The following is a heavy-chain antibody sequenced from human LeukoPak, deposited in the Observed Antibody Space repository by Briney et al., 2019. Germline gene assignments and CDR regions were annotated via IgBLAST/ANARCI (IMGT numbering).Heavy chain of an antibody. V-gene: IGHV3-23*01. CDR1: GFTFSSYA. J-gene: IGHJ4*02. Sequence: GGSLRLSCAASGFTFSSYAMSWVRQAPGKGLEWVSAISGSGGSTYYADSVKGRFSISRDNSKNTVYLQMNSLRTEDTAVYYCARSLTKVRGYDYWGQGTLVTVSS. D-gene: IGHD3-10*01. CDR3: ARSLTKVRGYDY. CDR2: ISGSGGST.